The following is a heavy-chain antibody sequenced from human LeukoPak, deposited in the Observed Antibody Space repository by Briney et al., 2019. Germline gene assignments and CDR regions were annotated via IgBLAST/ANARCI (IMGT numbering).Heavy chain of an antibody. CDR2: IYYSGST. Sequence: PSETLSLTCTVSGGSISSYYWGWIRQPPGKGLEWIGYIYYSGSTNYNPSLKSRVTISVATSKNQFSLKLSSVTAADTAVYYCARTSRRYEILTGYGSNWFDPWGQGTLVTVSS. V-gene: IGHV4-59*01. J-gene: IGHJ5*02. CDR3: ARTSRRYEILTGYGSNWFDP. CDR1: GGSISSYY. D-gene: IGHD3-9*01.